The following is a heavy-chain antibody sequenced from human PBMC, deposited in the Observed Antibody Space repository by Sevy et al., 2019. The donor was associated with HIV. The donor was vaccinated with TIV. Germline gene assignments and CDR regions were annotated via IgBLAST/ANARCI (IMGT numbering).Heavy chain of an antibody. Sequence: GGSLRLSCVASGFTFDSYWMHWVRQAPGKGLVWVSRINGDGSSTPYADSVKGRFTISRDNAKNTRYLQLNRLGAEDTAVYYLTRGDPIVPPAGYYYHMDVWGKGTTVTVSS. CDR2: INGDGSST. D-gene: IGHD1-26*01. V-gene: IGHV3-74*01. J-gene: IGHJ6*03. CDR3: TRGDPIVPPAGYYYHMDV. CDR1: GFTFDSYW.